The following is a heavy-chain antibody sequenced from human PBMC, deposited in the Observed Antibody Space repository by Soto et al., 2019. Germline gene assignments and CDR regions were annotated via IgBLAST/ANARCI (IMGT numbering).Heavy chain of an antibody. V-gene: IGHV3-21*01. D-gene: IGHD3-9*01. CDR3: ARGFDILTGLYFQH. Sequence: GGSLRLSSAASGFTFSSYSMNWVRQAPGKGLEWVSSISSSSRYIYYPDSVKGRFTISRDNAKNSLYLQMSSLRAEDTAVYYCARGFDILTGLYFQHWGQGTLVTVSS. J-gene: IGHJ1*01. CDR1: GFTFSSYS. CDR2: ISSSSRYI.